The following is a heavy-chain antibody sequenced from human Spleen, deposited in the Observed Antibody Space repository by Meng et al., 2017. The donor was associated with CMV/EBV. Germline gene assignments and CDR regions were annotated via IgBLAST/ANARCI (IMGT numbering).Heavy chain of an antibody. CDR1: GYTFTSYY. J-gene: IGHJ4*02. V-gene: IGHV1-46*01. D-gene: IGHD2-2*01. CDR3: ARAPRGSNCSIYCCYIDY. Sequence: ASVKVSCKASGYTFTSYYMYWVRQAPGQGLEWMGLVNPNGGSTSYAQRFQGRVTMTRDKSTSTVYIELSSLRSEDTAVYYCARAPRGSNCSIYCCYIDYWGQGTMVTVSS. CDR2: VNPNGGST.